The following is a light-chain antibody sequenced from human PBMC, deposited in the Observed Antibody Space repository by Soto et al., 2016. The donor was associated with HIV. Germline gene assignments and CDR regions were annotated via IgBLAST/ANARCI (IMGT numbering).Light chain of an antibody. J-gene: IGLJ1*01. Sequence: SYVLTQPPSLSVAPRKTARITCGGNNVGSKSVQWYQQKPGQAPILVLYDDSDRPSGIPERFSGSNSGDTATLTISRVEAGDEADYYCQVWDSSSDPYYVFGTGTKVTVL. V-gene: IGLV3-21*03. CDR1: NVGSKS. CDR3: QVWDSSSDPYYV. CDR2: DDS.